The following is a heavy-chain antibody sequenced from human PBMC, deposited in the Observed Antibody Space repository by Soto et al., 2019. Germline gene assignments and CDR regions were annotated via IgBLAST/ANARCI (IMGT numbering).Heavy chain of an antibody. Sequence: SETLSXTWTFSFVSVISWNYLLSEVRHHPGKGRGWIGCIDYIWRAYYNPSLKSRVTTSVDTSKNQFSLRLSSVTVADTATYYCATELKSHAASHEFDLWGHGPVV. V-gene: IGHV4-31*02. CDR2: IDYIWRA. CDR1: FVSVISWNYL. D-gene: IGHD2-15*01. J-gene: IGHJ3*01. CDR3: ATELKSHAASHEFDL.